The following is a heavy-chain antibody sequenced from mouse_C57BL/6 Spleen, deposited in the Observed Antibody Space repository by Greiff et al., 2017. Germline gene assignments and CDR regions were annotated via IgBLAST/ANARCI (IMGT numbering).Heavy chain of an antibody. J-gene: IGHJ3*01. Sequence: VQLQQSGAELVRPGASVKLSCTASGFNIKDYYMHWVKQRPEQGLEWIGRIDPEDGDTEYAPKFQGKATMTADTSSNTAYLQLSSLTSEDTAVYYCTTIYYGNYDCAYWGQGTLVTVSA. V-gene: IGHV14-1*01. CDR2: IDPEDGDT. CDR1: GFNIKDYY. D-gene: IGHD2-1*01. CDR3: TTIYYGNYDCAY.